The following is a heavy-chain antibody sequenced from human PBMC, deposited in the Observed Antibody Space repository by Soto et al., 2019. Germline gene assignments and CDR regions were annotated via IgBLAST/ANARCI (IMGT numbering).Heavy chain of an antibody. Sequence: SETLSLTCTVSGGSISSGGYYWSWIRQHPGKGLEWIGYIYYSGSTYYNPSLKSRVTISVDTSKNQFSLKLSSVTAADTAVYYCARVPDLRYCSGGSCQGYFDYWGQGTLVTVSS. CDR2: IYYSGST. CDR3: ARVPDLRYCSGGSCQGYFDY. V-gene: IGHV4-31*03. J-gene: IGHJ4*02. CDR1: GGSISSGGYY. D-gene: IGHD2-15*01.